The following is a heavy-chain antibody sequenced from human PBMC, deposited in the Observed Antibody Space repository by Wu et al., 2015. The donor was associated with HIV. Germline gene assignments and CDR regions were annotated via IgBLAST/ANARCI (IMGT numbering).Heavy chain of an antibody. Sequence: GQLVQSGTEMKKPGASVKVSCKASGYTFTNFGISWVRQAPGQGLEWMGWINTYKRNTNYEEKFQGRVTMTIDTSTGTASMELRGLTSDDTAVYYCVRDTRLSGTKSFYYQMDVWGKGTTVIVSS. V-gene: IGHV1-18*01. CDR2: INTYKRNT. CDR3: VRDTRLSGTKSFYYQMDV. D-gene: IGHD3-10*01. CDR1: GYTFTNFG. J-gene: IGHJ6*03.